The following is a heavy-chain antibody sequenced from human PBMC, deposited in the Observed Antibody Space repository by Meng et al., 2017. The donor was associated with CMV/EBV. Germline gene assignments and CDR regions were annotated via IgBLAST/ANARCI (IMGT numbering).Heavy chain of an antibody. D-gene: IGHD1-26*01. CDR1: GFTFSSYA. CDR3: AKSGELQYYFDY. V-gene: IGHV3-23*01. CDR2: ISGSGGST. Sequence: GGSLRLSCAASGFTFSSYAMSWVRQAPGKGLEWVSAISGSGGSTYYADSVKGRFTISRDNSKNTLYLQMNSLRAEGTAVYYCAKSGELQYYFDYWGQGTLVTVSS. J-gene: IGHJ4*02.